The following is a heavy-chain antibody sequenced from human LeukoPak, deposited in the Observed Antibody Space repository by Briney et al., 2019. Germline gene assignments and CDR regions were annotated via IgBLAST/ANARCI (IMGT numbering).Heavy chain of an antibody. Sequence: ASVKVSCKASGDTFSSYYMHWVRQAPGQGLEWMGWINPNSGGTNYAQKFQGRVTMTRDTSISTAYMELSRLRSDDTAVYYCARAAGGYMDVWGKGTTVTVSS. D-gene: IGHD3-10*01. CDR1: GDTFSSYY. V-gene: IGHV1-2*02. CDR3: ARAAGGYMDV. J-gene: IGHJ6*03. CDR2: INPNSGGT.